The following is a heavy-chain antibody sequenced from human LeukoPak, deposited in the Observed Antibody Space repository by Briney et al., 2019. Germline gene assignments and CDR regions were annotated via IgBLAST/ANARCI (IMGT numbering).Heavy chain of an antibody. D-gene: IGHD2-15*01. CDR2: INPHKGET. V-gene: IGHV1-2*02. CDR3: ATVRDIVVGGGPYYFDY. J-gene: IGHJ4*02. Sequence: ASVNVSFKASGYTFIDYYLHWVRQAPGQGLEGMGWINPHKGETNYAQRFQGRVTMTRDTSITTAYMELSRLKSDDTAVYYCATVRDIVVGGGPYYFDYWGQGTLVTVSS. CDR1: GYTFIDYY.